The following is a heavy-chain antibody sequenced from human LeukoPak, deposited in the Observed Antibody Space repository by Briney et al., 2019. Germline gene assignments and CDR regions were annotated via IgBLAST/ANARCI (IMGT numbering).Heavy chain of an antibody. J-gene: IGHJ4*02. Sequence: AGGSLRLCCAASGFTFSNYWMSWVRQAPGKGLEWVSSVSSSSSYIYYADSVKGRFTISRDNAKNSLYLQMNSLRAEDTAVYYCARHSSGADRSGHFDYWGQGTLVTVSS. D-gene: IGHD3-22*01. CDR1: GFTFSNYW. V-gene: IGHV3-21*01. CDR2: VSSSSSYI. CDR3: ARHSSGADRSGHFDY.